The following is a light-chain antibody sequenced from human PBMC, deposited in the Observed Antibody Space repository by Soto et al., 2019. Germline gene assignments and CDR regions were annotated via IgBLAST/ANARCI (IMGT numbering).Light chain of an antibody. J-gene: IGKJ2*01. CDR1: QSIGSY. CDR2: DAS. Sequence: EIVLTQSPATLSLSPGERATLSCRASQSIGSYLAWYQQKPGQAPRVLIYDASNRATGIPARFSGSGSGTDFTLTITSLEPEDFAVYYCQQRTNWPPMYTFGLGTKLEIK. V-gene: IGKV3-11*01. CDR3: QQRTNWPPMYT.